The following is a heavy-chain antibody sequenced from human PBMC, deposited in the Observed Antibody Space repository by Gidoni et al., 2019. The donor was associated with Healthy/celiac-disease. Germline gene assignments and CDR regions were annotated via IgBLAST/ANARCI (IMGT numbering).Heavy chain of an antibody. CDR3: TTVPRTIFGVVIMQDDAFDI. CDR2: IKSKTDGGTT. Sequence: EVQLVESGGGLVKTGGSLRLSCAASGFTFSNAWMNWVRQAPGKGLEWVGRIKSKTDGGTTDYAAPVKGRFTISRDDSKNTLYLQMNSLKTEDTAVYYCTTVPRTIFGVVIMQDDAFDIWGQGTMVTVSS. CDR1: GFTFSNAW. J-gene: IGHJ3*02. D-gene: IGHD3-3*01. V-gene: IGHV3-15*07.